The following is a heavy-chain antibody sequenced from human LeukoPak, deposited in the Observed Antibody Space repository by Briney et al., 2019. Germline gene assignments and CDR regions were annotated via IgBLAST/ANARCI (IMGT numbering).Heavy chain of an antibody. CDR3: ARHVGFITMVRGVINNNWFDP. CDR1: GGSISSNSFY. Sequence: SETLSLTCTVSGGSISSNSFYWGWIRQPPGKGLEWIGSIYYSGSPYYNPSLKGRVTISVDTSKKQFSLKLSSVTAADTAVYYCARHVGFITMVRGVINNNWFDPWGQGTLVTVSS. J-gene: IGHJ5*02. D-gene: IGHD3-10*01. CDR2: IYYSGSP. V-gene: IGHV4-39*01.